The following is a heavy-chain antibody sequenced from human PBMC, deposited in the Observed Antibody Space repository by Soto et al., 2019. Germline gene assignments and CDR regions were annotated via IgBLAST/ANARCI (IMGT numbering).Heavy chain of an antibody. Sequence: ASVQVYCKASGYTFTSYYMHWVRQAPGQGLEWMGIINPSGGSTSYAQKFQGRVNMTRDTSTSTVYMELSSLRSEDTAVYYCGGSGDPYGMDVWGQGTTVTVSS. CDR1: GYTFTSYY. CDR3: GGSGDPYGMDV. CDR2: INPSGGST. V-gene: IGHV1-46*01. D-gene: IGHD1-26*01. J-gene: IGHJ6*02.